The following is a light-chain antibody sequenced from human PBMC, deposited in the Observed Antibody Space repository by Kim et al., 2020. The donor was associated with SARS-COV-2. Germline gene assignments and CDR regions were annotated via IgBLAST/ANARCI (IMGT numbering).Light chain of an antibody. CDR1: QGIDKY. CDR2: AVS. J-gene: IGKJ1*01. CDR3: QKYNSAPRT. V-gene: IGKV1-27*01. Sequence: DIQMTQSPSSLSASVGDRVTITCRASQGIDKYLAWYQQKPGKVPKLLIYAVSALRSGVPSRFSGSGSGTDFTLTISSLQPEDGATYYCQKYNSAPRTFGQGTKVDIK.